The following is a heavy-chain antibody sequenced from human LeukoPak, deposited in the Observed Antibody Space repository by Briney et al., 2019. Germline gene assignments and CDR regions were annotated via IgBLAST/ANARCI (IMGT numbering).Heavy chain of an antibody. D-gene: IGHD3-22*01. CDR2: IYYSGST. V-gene: IGHV4-59*11. J-gene: IGHJ3*02. CDR1: GGSISSHY. CDR3: ARVGYYDSTDAFDI. Sequence: NPSETLSLTCTVSGGSISSHYWSWIRQPPGKGPEWIGYIYYSGSTNYNPSLKSRVTISVDTSKNQFSLKLSSVTAADTAVYYCARVGYYDSTDAFDIWGQGTMVTVSS.